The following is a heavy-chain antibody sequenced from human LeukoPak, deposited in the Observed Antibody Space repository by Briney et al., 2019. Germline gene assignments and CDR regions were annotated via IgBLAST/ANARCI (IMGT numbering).Heavy chain of an antibody. CDR3: AKDRAAYCGGDCYEFDY. CDR1: GFTFSSYG. CDR2: ISGSGTST. D-gene: IGHD2-21*02. J-gene: IGHJ4*02. Sequence: QPGGSLILSCAASGFTFSSYGMSWVRQAPGKGLEWVSTISGSGTSTYYADSVKGRFIISRDNSKNTLYLQMNSLRAEDTAVYYCAKDRAAYCGGDCYEFDYWGQGTLVTVSS. V-gene: IGHV3-23*01.